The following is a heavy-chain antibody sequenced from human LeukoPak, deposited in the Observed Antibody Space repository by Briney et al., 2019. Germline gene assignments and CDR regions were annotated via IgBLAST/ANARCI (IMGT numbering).Heavy chain of an antibody. Sequence: SETLSLTCAVYGGSFSGYYWSWIRQPPGKGLEWIGEINHSGSTNYNPSLKSRVTISVDTSKNQFSLKLSSVTAADTAVYYCARRDYGDGGNWFVPWGQGTLVTVSS. CDR3: ARRDYGDGGNWFVP. V-gene: IGHV4-34*01. J-gene: IGHJ5*02. CDR2: INHSGST. CDR1: GGSFSGYY. D-gene: IGHD4-17*01.